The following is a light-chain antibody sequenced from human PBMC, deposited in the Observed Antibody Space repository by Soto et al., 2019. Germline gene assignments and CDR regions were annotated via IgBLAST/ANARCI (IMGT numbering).Light chain of an antibody. CDR2: EVS. V-gene: IGLV2-14*01. J-gene: IGLJ2*01. CDR1: SSDVGGYHY. CDR3: SSYTSSSTLV. Sequence: QSALTQPASVSGSPGQSITISCTGSSSDVGGYHYVSWYQQYPGEAPKLVIYEVSNRPSGVSNRFSGSKSGNTASLTISGLQAEDEADYYCSSYTSSSTLVFGGGTKLTVL.